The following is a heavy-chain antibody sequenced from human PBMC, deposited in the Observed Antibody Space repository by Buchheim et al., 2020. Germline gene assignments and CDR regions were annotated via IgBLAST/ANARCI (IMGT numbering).Heavy chain of an antibody. J-gene: IGHJ4*02. CDR3: AKDLLSTNSYYFDY. D-gene: IGHD5/OR15-5a*01. V-gene: IGHV3-23*01. CDR1: GFTFSSYA. Sequence: EVQLLESGGGLVQPGGSLRLSCAASGFTFSSYAMSWVRQAPGKGLEWVSSISGSGRSQDYADSVKGRFTISSATYKNTLYLQMNSLRAEDTAVYYCAKDLLSTNSYYFDYWGQGTL. CDR2: ISGSGRSQ.